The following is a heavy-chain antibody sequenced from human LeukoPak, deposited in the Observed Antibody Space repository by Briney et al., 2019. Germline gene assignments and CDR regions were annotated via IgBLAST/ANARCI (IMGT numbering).Heavy chain of an antibody. J-gene: IGHJ3*02. D-gene: IGHD4-17*01. V-gene: IGHV4-4*07. CDR2: IYTSGSTNY. CDR3: ASGDANMAAAFDI. Sequence: PSGTLSLTCTVSGGSISSYYWNWIRQPAGKGLEWIGRIYTSGSTNYNYNPSLKRRVTMPVDTSKNQFSRKLSSVTGADTAVYYCASGDANMAAAFDIWGQGTMVTVSS. CDR1: GGSISSYY.